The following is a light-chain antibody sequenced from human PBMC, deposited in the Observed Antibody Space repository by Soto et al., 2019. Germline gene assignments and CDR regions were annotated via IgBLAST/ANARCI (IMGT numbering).Light chain of an antibody. Sequence: EIVLTQSPCTLSWSPGERATLSWGASQSVSSSYLAWYQQKNGQAPRLLIYAASTRATGVSARFSGSGHGTEFTLTISSLQSEDFTIYYCQYYNNWLATFGGGTKVDIK. CDR2: AAS. CDR1: QSVSSSY. J-gene: IGKJ4*01. V-gene: IGKV3-15*01. CDR3: QYYNNWLAT.